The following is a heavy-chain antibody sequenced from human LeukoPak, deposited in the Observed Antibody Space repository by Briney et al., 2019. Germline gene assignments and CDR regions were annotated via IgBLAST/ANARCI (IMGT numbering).Heavy chain of an antibody. J-gene: IGHJ4*02. Sequence: ASVKVSCKASGGTFSSYAISWVRQAPGQGLEWMGRIIPILGIANYAQKFQGRVTITADKSTSTAYMELSSLRSEDTAVYYCAREYCSSTSCYFDYWGQGTLDTVSS. D-gene: IGHD2-2*01. CDR1: GGTFSSYA. V-gene: IGHV1-69*04. CDR3: AREYCSSTSCYFDY. CDR2: IIPILGIA.